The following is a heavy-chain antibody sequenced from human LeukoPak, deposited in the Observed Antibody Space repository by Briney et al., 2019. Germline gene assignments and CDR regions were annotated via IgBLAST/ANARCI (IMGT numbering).Heavy chain of an antibody. CDR2: IYYSGST. V-gene: IGHV4-59*01. J-gene: IGHJ4*02. Sequence: PSETLSLTCTVSGGSIGSYYWSWIRQPPGKGLEWIGYIYYSGSTNYNPSLKSRVTISVDTSKNQFSLKLSSVTAADTAVYYCARSRDGYNFGDYWGQGTLVTVSS. CDR1: GGSIGSYY. D-gene: IGHD5-24*01. CDR3: ARSRDGYNFGDY.